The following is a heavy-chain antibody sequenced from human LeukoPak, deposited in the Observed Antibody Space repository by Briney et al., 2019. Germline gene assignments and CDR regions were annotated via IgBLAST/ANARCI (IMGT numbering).Heavy chain of an antibody. V-gene: IGHV3-15*04. J-gene: IGHJ4*02. CDR1: GFTFSDAW. Sequence: GGSLRLSCAASGFTFSDAWMTWVRQAPGKGLEWVGRIESKTDGGTTDYAAPVKGRFTISRDDSKNTLYLQMNSLKTEDTAVYYCTTIPYCSSTSCYGRWGQGTLVTVSS. D-gene: IGHD2-2*01. CDR2: IESKTDGGTT. CDR3: TTIPYCSSTSCYGR.